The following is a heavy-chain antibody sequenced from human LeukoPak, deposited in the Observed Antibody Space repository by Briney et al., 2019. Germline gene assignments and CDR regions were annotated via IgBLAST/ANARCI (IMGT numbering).Heavy chain of an antibody. D-gene: IGHD3-3*01. Sequence: QSGGSLRLSCAASGFTFSSYAMSWVRQAPGKGLEWVSAISGSGGSTYYADSVKGRFTISRDNSKNALYLQMNSLRAEDTAVYYCAKAPYDFWSRGVDYWGQGTLVTVSS. V-gene: IGHV3-23*01. CDR2: ISGSGGST. CDR1: GFTFSSYA. J-gene: IGHJ4*02. CDR3: AKAPYDFWSRGVDY.